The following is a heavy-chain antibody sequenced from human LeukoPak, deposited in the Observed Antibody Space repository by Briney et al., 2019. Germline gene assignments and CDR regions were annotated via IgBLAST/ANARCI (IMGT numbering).Heavy chain of an antibody. CDR1: GFTFSSYA. V-gene: IGHV3-30-3*01. J-gene: IGHJ4*02. Sequence: GGSLRLSCAASGFTFSSYAMHWVRQAPGKGLEWVAVISYDGSNKYYADSVKGRFTISRDNSKNTLYLQMNSLRAEDTAVHYCAHIVGATYVFSGYFDYWGQGTLVTVSS. CDR3: AHIVGATYVFSGYFDY. D-gene: IGHD1-26*01. CDR2: ISYDGSNK.